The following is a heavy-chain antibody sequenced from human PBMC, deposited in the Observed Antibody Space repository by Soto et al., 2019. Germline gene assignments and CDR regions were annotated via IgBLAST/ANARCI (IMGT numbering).Heavy chain of an antibody. J-gene: IGHJ4*02. CDR3: ARDIRGYSRAFDY. CDR1: GDSVSSDNYY. V-gene: IGHV4-61*01. D-gene: IGHD5-18*01. Sequence: QVQLQESGPGLVKPSETLSLTCTVSGDSVSSDNYYWTWIRQPPGKGLEWIGYIYSSGSTNYNPSLKSRVTISLDTSSNQFSLKLTSVTAADTAVYYCARDIRGYSRAFDYWGQETLVTVSS. CDR2: IYSSGST.